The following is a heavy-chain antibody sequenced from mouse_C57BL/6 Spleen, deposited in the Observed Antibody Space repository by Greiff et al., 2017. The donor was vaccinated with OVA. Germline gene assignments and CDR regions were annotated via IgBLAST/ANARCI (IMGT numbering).Heavy chain of an antibody. Sequence: QVQLQQPGAELVKPGASVKLSCKASGYTFTSYWMHWVKQRPGQGLEWIGMIHPNSGSTNYNEKFKSKATLTVDKSSSTAYMQLSSLTSEDSAVYYCARGLLLRSSGPYAMDYWGQGTSVTVSS. V-gene: IGHV1-64*01. CDR1: GYTFTSYW. CDR3: ARGLLLRSSGPYAMDY. CDR2: IHPNSGST. D-gene: IGHD1-1*01. J-gene: IGHJ4*01.